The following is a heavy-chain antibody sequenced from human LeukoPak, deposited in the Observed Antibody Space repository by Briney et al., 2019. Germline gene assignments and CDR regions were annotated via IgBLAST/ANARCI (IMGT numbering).Heavy chain of an antibody. Sequence: ASVKVSCKVSGYTLTELSMHWVRQAPGKGLEWMGGFDPEDGETIYAQKFQGRVTMTEDTSTDTAYMELSSLRSEDTAVYYCATEYDILTGSRYGMDVWGKGTTVTVSS. V-gene: IGHV1-24*01. CDR1: GYTLTELS. J-gene: IGHJ6*04. D-gene: IGHD3-9*01. CDR2: FDPEDGET. CDR3: ATEYDILTGSRYGMDV.